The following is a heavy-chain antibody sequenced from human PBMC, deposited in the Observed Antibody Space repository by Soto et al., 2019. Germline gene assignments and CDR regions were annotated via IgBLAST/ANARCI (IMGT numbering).Heavy chain of an antibody. Sequence: SQTLSLTCAISGDSVSSTSTALSWIMQSPSRGLEWLGRTYYRSNWYTDYAVSVKSRITISPDTSKNQFSLQLNSVTPEDTAVYYCARGSYYSGWVWGQGTLVTVSS. CDR2: TYYRSNWYT. J-gene: IGHJ4*02. V-gene: IGHV6-1*01. CDR1: GDSVSSTSTA. CDR3: ARGSYYSGWV. D-gene: IGHD6-19*01.